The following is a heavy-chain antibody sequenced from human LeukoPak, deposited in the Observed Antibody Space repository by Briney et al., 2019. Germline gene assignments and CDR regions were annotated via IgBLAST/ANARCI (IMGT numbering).Heavy chain of an antibody. V-gene: IGHV3-11*01. J-gene: IGHJ4*02. CDR2: ISSSGSII. CDR1: GFTLSDYY. Sequence: GGSLRLSCAASGFTLSDYYMSWIRQAPGKGLEWVSYISSSGSIIYSADSVKGRFTISRDNAKNSLYLQMNSLRAEDTAVYYCARYWAARGSLEYCGQGTLVTVSS. CDR3: ARYWAARGSLEY. D-gene: IGHD3-10*01.